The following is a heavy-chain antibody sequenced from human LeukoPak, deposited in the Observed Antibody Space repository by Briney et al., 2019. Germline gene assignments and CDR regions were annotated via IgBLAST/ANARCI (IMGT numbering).Heavy chain of an antibody. J-gene: IGHJ4*02. CDR1: GYTFTSYG. CDR3: ARGIDDSSGYYRFDY. Sequence: ASVKVSCKASGYTFTSYGISWVRQAPGQGLEWMGWISAYNGNTNYAQKLQGGVTMTTDTSTSTAYMELRSLRSDDTAVYYCARGIDDSSGYYRFDYWGQGTLVTVSS. CDR2: ISAYNGNT. D-gene: IGHD3-22*01. V-gene: IGHV1-18*01.